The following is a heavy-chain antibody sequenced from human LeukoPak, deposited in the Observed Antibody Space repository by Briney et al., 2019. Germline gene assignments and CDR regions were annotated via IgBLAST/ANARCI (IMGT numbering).Heavy chain of an antibody. CDR2: IWYDGSNK. D-gene: IGHD3-16*01. CDR3: ARVGGLRDY. J-gene: IGHJ4*02. V-gene: IGHV3-33*01. CDR1: GFTFRSYG. Sequence: GGSLRLSCAASGFTFRSYGMHWVRQAPGKGLEWVAIIWYDGSNKYYADSVKGRITISRDNSKNTLYLQMNSLRAEDTAVYYCARVGGLRDYWGQGTLVTVSS.